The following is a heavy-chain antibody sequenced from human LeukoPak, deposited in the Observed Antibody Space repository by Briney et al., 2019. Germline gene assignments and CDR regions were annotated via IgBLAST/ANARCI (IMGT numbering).Heavy chain of an antibody. CDR2: INHSGST. Sequence: KPSETLSLTCAVYGGSFSGYYWTWIRQPPGEGVEWIGEINHSGSTNYNPALKSRVTISIDTSKNQFSLKLSSVTAADTAMYFCARGNDQNWFDPWGQGTLVTVSS. J-gene: IGHJ5*02. V-gene: IGHV4-34*01. CDR3: ARGNDQNWFDP. CDR1: GGSFSGYY.